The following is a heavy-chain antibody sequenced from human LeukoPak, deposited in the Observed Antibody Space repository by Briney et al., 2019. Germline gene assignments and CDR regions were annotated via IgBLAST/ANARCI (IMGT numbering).Heavy chain of an antibody. V-gene: IGHV3-74*01. CDR3: ASIVGGYYPPVEAFDI. Sequence: GGSPRLSSAAPRFTSFGIWARSGPPAPRKGLGWVSRINYDGSSISYADSVKGRFTISRDNAKKTLYLQMNSLRAEDTAVYYCASIVGGYYPPVEAFDIWGQGIMVTVSS. CDR1: RFTSFGIW. D-gene: IGHD3-3*01. J-gene: IGHJ3*02. CDR2: INYDGSSI.